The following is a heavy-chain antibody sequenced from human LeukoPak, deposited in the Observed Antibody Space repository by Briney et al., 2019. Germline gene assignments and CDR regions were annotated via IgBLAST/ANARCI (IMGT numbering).Heavy chain of an antibody. CDR3: AKAANYDILTGYSLDY. J-gene: IGHJ4*02. CDR1: GFTFSSYA. V-gene: IGHV3-23*01. D-gene: IGHD3-9*01. Sequence: GGSLRLSCAASGFTFSSYAMSWVRQAPGKGLEWVSAISGSGGSTYYADSVKGRFTISRDNSKNTLYLQMNSLRAEDTAVYYCAKAANYDILTGYSLDYWGQGTLVTVSS. CDR2: ISGSGGST.